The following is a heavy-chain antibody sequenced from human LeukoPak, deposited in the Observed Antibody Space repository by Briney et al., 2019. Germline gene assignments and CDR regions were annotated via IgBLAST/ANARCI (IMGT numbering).Heavy chain of an antibody. CDR1: GYTFTGYY. V-gene: IGHV1-2*02. CDR3: ARCQYSSSWGAFDI. D-gene: IGHD6-6*01. CDR2: INPNSGGT. Sequence: ASVKVSCKASGYTFTGYYMHWVRQAPGQGLEWMGWINPNSGGTNYAQKFQGRVTMTRDTSISTAYMELSRLRSDDTAVYYCARCQYSSSWGAFDIWGQGTMVTVSS. J-gene: IGHJ3*02.